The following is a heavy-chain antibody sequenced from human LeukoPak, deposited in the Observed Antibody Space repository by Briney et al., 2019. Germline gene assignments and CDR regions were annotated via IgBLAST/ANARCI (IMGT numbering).Heavy chain of an antibody. CDR3: ARDPGRGPGEHKPDWYFDL. D-gene: IGHD7-27*01. CDR2: IYYSGST. Sequence: SETLSLTCTVSGGSISSYYWSWIRQPPGKGLEWIGYIYYSGSTNYNPSLKSRVTISVDTSKNQFSLKLSSVTAADTAVYYCARDPGRGPGEHKPDWYFDLWGHGTLVTVSS. J-gene: IGHJ2*01. V-gene: IGHV4-59*01. CDR1: GGSISSYY.